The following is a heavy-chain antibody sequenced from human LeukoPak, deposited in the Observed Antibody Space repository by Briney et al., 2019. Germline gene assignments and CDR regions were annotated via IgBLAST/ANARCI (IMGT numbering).Heavy chain of an antibody. CDR3: ARDTPVGYGSRLGGYYYYMDV. Sequence: SETLSLTCTVSGGSISSYYWSWIRQPAGKGLEWIGRIYTSGSTNYNPSLKSRVTMSVDTSKNQFSLKLSSVTAADTAVYYCARDTPVGYGSRLGGYYYYMDVWGKGTTVTVSS. CDR2: IYTSGST. CDR1: GGSISSYY. D-gene: IGHD6-13*01. V-gene: IGHV4-4*07. J-gene: IGHJ6*03.